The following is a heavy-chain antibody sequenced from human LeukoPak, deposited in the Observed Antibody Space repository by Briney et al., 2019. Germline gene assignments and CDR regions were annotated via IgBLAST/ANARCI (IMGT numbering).Heavy chain of an antibody. Sequence: SETLSLTCTVSGDSIQNYPYHWSWIRQPPGKGLEWIGYIHYSGDTNYNPSLKSRVTFSLDTSKNQVSLILRSVIAADTAIYYCARDQGRNGGLNVWGQGTMVTVSS. CDR1: GDSIQNYPYH. V-gene: IGHV4-61*01. CDR2: IHYSGDT. J-gene: IGHJ3*01. D-gene: IGHD4-23*01. CDR3: ARDQGRNGGLNV.